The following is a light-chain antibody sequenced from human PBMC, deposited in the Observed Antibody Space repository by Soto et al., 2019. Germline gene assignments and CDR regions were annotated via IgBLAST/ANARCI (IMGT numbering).Light chain of an antibody. CDR1: SSDVGGNKY. CDR3: SAFTGTTYA. V-gene: IGLV2-14*03. J-gene: IGLJ1*01. Sequence: QSVLTQPASVSGSPGQSITISCTGTSSDVGGNKYVSWYQHYPGKAPKLMICDVSNRPSGVSNRFSGSKSGNTASLTISGLQAEDEADYSCSAFTGTTYAFGTGTKVT. CDR2: DVS.